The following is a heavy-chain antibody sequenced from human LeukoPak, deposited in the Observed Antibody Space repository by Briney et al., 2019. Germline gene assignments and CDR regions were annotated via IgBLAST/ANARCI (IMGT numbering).Heavy chain of an antibody. V-gene: IGHV3-20*04. CDR1: GFTFDDYG. CDR3: ARGLKQQLAYYYYYMDV. J-gene: IGHJ6*03. Sequence: GGSLRLSCAASGFTFDDYGMSWVRQAPGKGLEWVSGINWNGGSTGYADSVKGRFTISRDNAKNSLYLQMNSLRAEDTAVYYCARGLKQQLAYYYYYMDVWGKGTTVTVSS. D-gene: IGHD6-13*01. CDR2: INWNGGST.